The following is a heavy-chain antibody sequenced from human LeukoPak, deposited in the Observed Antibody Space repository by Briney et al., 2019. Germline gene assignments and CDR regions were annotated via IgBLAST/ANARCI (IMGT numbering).Heavy chain of an antibody. CDR3: ARGSPRGYCGSTSCYTSGMDV. D-gene: IGHD2-2*02. CDR2: INHSGST. J-gene: IGHJ6*02. Sequence: SETLPLTCAVYGGSFSGYYWSWIRQPPAKGLEWMGEINHSGSTNYNPSLKSRVTISVDASKVQCSLKLSSVTAADTAVYYCARGSPRGYCGSTSCYTSGMDVWGQGTTVTVSS. V-gene: IGHV4-34*01. CDR1: GGSFSGYY.